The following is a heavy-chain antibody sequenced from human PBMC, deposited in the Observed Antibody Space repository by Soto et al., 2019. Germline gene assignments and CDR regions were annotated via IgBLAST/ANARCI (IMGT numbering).Heavy chain of an antibody. Sequence: GGSLRLSCAASGFTFSSYGMHWVRQAPGKGLEWVAVIWYDGSNKYYADSVKGRFTISRDNSKNTLYLQMNSLRAEDTAVYYCVAVAATWYFDYWGQGTLVTVSS. J-gene: IGHJ4*02. CDR3: VAVAATWYFDY. CDR1: GFTFSSYG. CDR2: IWYDGSNK. V-gene: IGHV3-33*01. D-gene: IGHD6-19*01.